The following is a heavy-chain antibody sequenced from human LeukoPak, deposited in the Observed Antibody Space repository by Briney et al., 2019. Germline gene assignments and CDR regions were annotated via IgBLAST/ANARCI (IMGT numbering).Heavy chain of an antibody. CDR1: GGPISSYY. V-gene: IGHV4-59*01. Sequence: ETLSLTCTVSGGPISSYYWRWIRQPPGKGLEWVVYIYYSGSTHYNPPLKSRVTISVDTSNNQFSLKLSSVPAADRAVYYCARWGDYTNYYYYYHMDVWGKGTTVTVSS. CDR2: IYYSGST. D-gene: IGHD4-11*01. J-gene: IGHJ6*03. CDR3: ARWGDYTNYYYYYHMDV.